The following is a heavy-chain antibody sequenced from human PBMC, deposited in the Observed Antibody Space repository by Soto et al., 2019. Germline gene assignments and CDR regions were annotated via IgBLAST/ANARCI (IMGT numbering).Heavy chain of an antibody. J-gene: IGHJ4*02. D-gene: IGHD2-15*01. CDR1: GFTFSDYY. V-gene: IGHV3-11*06. Sequence: GGSLRLSCAASGFTFSDYYMSWIRQAPGKGLEWVSYISSSSSYTNYADSVKGRFTISRDNAKNSLYLQMNSLRAEDTAVYYCVGSKGSYYFDYWGQGTLVTVSS. CDR2: ISSSSSYT. CDR3: VGSKGSYYFDY.